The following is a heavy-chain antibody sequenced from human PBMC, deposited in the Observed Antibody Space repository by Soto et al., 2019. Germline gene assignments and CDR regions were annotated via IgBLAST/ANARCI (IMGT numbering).Heavy chain of an antibody. J-gene: IGHJ4*02. Sequence: QVQLVQSGAEVKKPGASVKVSCKASGYTFTSYYMHWVRQAPGQGLEWMGIINPSGGSTSYAQKFRGRGTRTRDTSTSTVYMERSSLRSEDTAVYYCARLSPNDISGYLYYFDSWGQGTLVNVSS. CDR1: GYTFTSYY. D-gene: IGHD3-22*01. V-gene: IGHV1-46*01. CDR2: INPSGGST. CDR3: ARLSPNDISGYLYYFDS.